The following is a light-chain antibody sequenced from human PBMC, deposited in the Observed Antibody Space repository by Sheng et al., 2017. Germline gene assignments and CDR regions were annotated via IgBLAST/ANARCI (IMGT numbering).Light chain of an antibody. V-gene: IGKV1-39*01. CDR1: QSISNY. CDR2: AAS. Sequence: DIQMTQSPPSLSASVGDRVTITCRASQSISNYLNWYQQKPGKAPKLLIYAASSLQSGVPSRFSASGSGTDFTLTINSLQPEDFASYYCQQSYSTPRTFGPRDKVEIK. CDR3: QQSYSTPRT. J-gene: IGKJ3*01.